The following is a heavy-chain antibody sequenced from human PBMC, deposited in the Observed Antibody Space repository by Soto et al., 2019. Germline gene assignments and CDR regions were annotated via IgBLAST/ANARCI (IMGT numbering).Heavy chain of an antibody. CDR1: GCSFTSYW. J-gene: IGHJ6*02. V-gene: IGHV5-10-1*01. D-gene: IGHD3-3*01. CDR3: ARQAVTIFEGAYYYSSGMDV. Sequence: GEALRISWKGSGCSFTSYWISWGRQMPGKGLEWMGRIDPSDSYTNYSPSFQGHVTISADKSISTAYLQWSSLKASDTAMYYCARQAVTIFEGAYYYSSGMDVWCQGTTVTISS. CDR2: IDPSDSYT.